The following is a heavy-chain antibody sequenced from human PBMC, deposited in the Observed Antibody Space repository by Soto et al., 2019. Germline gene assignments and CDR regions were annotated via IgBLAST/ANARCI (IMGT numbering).Heavy chain of an antibody. V-gene: IGHV3-23*01. CDR3: AKDIAVAGLSDAFDI. CDR2: ISGSGGST. CDR1: GFTFSSYA. Sequence: LRLSCAASGFTFSSYAMSWVRQAPGRGLEWVSAISGSGGSTYYADSVKGRFTISRDNSKNTLYLQMNSLRAEDTAVYYCAKDIAVAGLSDAFDIWGQGTMVTVSS. J-gene: IGHJ3*02. D-gene: IGHD6-19*01.